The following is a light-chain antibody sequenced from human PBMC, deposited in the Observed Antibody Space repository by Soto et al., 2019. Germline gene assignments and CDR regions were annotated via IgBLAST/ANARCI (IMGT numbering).Light chain of an antibody. CDR3: CSFGGSGYV. J-gene: IGLJ1*01. CDR2: EVT. V-gene: IGLV2-23*02. Sequence: SVLTQPASGSGSPGQSITISCSGTTSDVGIVSWYQHHPGKAPKLMIHEVTKRPSGVSDRFSGSKSGNSASLTISGLQAEDEADYFCCSFGGSGYVFGTGTKATVL. CDR1: TSDVGI.